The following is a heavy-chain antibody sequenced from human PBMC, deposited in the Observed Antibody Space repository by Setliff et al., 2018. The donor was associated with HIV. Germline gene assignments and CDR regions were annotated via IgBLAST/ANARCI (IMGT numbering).Heavy chain of an antibody. D-gene: IGHD2-15*01. CDR3: ARVLTVGDCSAGSCYSRAYYYYHMDV. V-gene: IGHV4-4*07. CDR2: IYTGGNT. Sequence: PSETLSLTCTVSGGSVSSYYWSWIRQAAGQGLEWIGLIYTGGNTYYNPSLQSRVIISADTSKNQFSLKLSSVTAADTAVYYCARVLTVGDCSAGSCYSRAYYYYHMDVWGKGTAVTVSS. J-gene: IGHJ6*03. CDR1: GGSVSSYY.